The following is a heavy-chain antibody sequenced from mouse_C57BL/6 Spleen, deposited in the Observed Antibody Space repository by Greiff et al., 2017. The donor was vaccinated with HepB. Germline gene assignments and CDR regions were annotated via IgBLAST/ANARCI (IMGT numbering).Heavy chain of an antibody. D-gene: IGHD4-1*01. CDR3: ARRNWDEYFDY. J-gene: IGHJ2*01. CDR1: GFTFSDYG. Sequence: EVQGVESGGGLVKPGGSLKLSCAASGFTFSDYGMHWVRQAPEKGLEWVAYISSGSSTIYYADTVKGRFTISRDNAKNTLFLQMTSLRSEDTAMYYCARRNWDEYFDYWGQGSTLTVSS. V-gene: IGHV5-17*01. CDR2: ISSGSSTI.